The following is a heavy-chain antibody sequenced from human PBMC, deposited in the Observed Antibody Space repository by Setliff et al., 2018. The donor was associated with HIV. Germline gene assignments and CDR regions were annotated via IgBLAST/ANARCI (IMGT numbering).Heavy chain of an antibody. CDR1: GYTFTGYY. CDR2: INPNSGGT. V-gene: IGHV1-2*06. D-gene: IGHD3-22*01. CDR3: ARNYYDSSGYRHYYYYYYMDV. Sequence: ASVKVSCKASGYTFTGYYMPWVRQAPGQGLEWMGRINPNSGGTNYAQKFQGRVTMTRDTSISTAYMELSRLRSDDTAVYYCARNYYDSSGYRHYYYYYYMDVWGKGTTVTVSS. J-gene: IGHJ6*03.